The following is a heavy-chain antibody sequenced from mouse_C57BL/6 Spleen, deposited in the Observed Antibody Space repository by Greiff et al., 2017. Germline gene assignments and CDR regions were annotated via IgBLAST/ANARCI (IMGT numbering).Heavy chain of an antibody. Sequence: QVQLQQSGAELVRPGASVTLSCKASGYTFTDYEMHWVKQTPVHGLEWIGAIDPETGGTAYNQKFKGKAILTADKSSSTAYMELRSLTSEDSAVYDCTRGDYGSSPAWFAYWGQGTLVTVSA. D-gene: IGHD1-1*01. V-gene: IGHV1-15*01. CDR2: IDPETGGT. CDR1: GYTFTDYE. J-gene: IGHJ3*01. CDR3: TRGDYGSSPAWFAY.